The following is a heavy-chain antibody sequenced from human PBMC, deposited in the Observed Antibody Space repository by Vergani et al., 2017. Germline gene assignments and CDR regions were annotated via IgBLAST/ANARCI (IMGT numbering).Heavy chain of an antibody. J-gene: IGHJ4*02. V-gene: IGHV5-10-1*01. CDR1: GYSFTSYW. Sequence: VQLVQSGAEVKKPGASVKVSCTVSGYSFTSYWISWVRQMPGKGLEWRGRIDPSVSYTNYSPSFQGHVTISADKSISTAYLQWSSLKASDTAMYYCARRVGATPFDYWGQGTLVTVSS. CDR2: IDPSVSYT. CDR3: ARRVGATPFDY. D-gene: IGHD1-26*01.